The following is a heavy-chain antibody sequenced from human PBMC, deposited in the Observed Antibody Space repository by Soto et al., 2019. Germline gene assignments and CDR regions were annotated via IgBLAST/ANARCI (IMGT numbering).Heavy chain of an antibody. D-gene: IGHD3-22*01. Sequence: SETLSLTCAVYGESFSNHYWTWIRQSPGKGLEWVGEINYSGSTRYNWSLGSRVTISVDTSKNQFSLMVTSVTAEDTAVYYCARGVVYRDVGLAYGMDVWGQGTTVTAP. V-gene: IGHV4-34*01. CDR3: ARGVVYRDVGLAYGMDV. CDR2: INYSGST. J-gene: IGHJ6*02. CDR1: GESFSNHY.